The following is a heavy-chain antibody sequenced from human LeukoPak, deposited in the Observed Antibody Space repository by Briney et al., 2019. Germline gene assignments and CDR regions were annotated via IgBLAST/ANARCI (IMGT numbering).Heavy chain of an antibody. V-gene: IGHV4-30-4*01. D-gene: IGHD2-15*01. CDR1: GGSISSGDHY. CDR3: ASVYCSGGSCYYFDY. CDR2: IYYSGST. J-gene: IGHJ4*02. Sequence: SRTLSLTCTVSGGSISSGDHYWSWIRQPPGKDLEWIGYIYYSGSTYYNPSLKSRVTISVDTSKNQFSLKLSSVTAADRAVYYCASVYCSGGSCYYFDYWGQGTLVTVSS.